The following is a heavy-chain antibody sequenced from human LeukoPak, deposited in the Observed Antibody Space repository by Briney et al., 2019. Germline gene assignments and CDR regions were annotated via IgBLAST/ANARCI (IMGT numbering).Heavy chain of an antibody. D-gene: IGHD2-2*01. CDR2: ISASGGNT. J-gene: IGHJ6*02. CDR3: AKGGIVVVPAARPMDV. Sequence: GGSLRLSCAASGFTFTNYAMSWVRQAPGKGLEWVSAISASGGNTYYADSVKGRFTISRDNSKNTLYLQMNSLRADDTAVYFCAKGGIVVVPAARPMDVWGQGTTVTVS. V-gene: IGHV3-23*01. CDR1: GFTFTNYA.